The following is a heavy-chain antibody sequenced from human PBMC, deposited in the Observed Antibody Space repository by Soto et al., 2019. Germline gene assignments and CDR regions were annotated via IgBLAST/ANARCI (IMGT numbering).Heavy chain of an antibody. V-gene: IGHV3-30-3*01. CDR2: ISYDGSEK. CDR1: GLTFSSYA. Sequence: QVQLVESGGGVVQPGRSLRLSCAASGLTFSSYAMHWVRQAPGKGLEWVAVISYDGSEKYHADSVKGRFTISRDNSKNTLYLHVTSLRAEDTAVYYCAREESSTIAAAWDYYGMDVWGRGTTVTVSS. CDR3: AREESSTIAAAWDYYGMDV. D-gene: IGHD6-13*01. J-gene: IGHJ6*02.